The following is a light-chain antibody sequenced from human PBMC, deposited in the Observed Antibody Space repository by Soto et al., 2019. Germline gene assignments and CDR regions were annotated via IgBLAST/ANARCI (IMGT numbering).Light chain of an antibody. J-gene: IGKJ1*01. V-gene: IGKV1-5*03. CDR1: QSISSW. CDR2: KAS. Sequence: DTQMTQSPSTLSASVGDRVIIICRASQSISSWLAWYQQKPGKAPKLLIYKASSLESGVPSRFSGSGSGTEFTLTISSLQPDDFATYYCQQYNSYLWTFGQGTKVDIK. CDR3: QQYNSYLWT.